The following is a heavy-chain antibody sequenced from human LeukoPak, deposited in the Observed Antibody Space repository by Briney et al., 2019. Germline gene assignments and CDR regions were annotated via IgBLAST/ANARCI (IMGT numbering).Heavy chain of an antibody. D-gene: IGHD3-10*01. Sequence: GGSLRLSCAASGFTFSNYAMNWVRQAPGKGLQWVSSISGSGGNTYYADSVKGRFTISRDNSKNTLYLQMNSLRAEDTAVYYCARIITMVRGVIIGAAGNNWFDPWGQGTLVTVSS. CDR1: GFTFSNYA. CDR2: ISGSGGNT. J-gene: IGHJ5*02. V-gene: IGHV3-23*01. CDR3: ARIITMVRGVIIGAAGNNWFDP.